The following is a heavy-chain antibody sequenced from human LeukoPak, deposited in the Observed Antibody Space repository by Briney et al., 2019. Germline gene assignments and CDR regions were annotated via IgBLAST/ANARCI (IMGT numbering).Heavy chain of an antibody. V-gene: IGHV5-51*01. CDR2: IYPGDSDT. D-gene: IGHD3-9*01. J-gene: IGHJ4*02. CDR3: ARQDYDILTGYSKYYFDY. Sequence: GESLKISCKGSGYSFTSYWIGWVRQMPGKGLEWMGIIYPGDSDTRYSPSFQGQVTISAGKSISTAYLQWSSLKASDTAMYYCARQDYDILTGYSKYYFDYWGQGTLVTVSS. CDR1: GYSFTSYW.